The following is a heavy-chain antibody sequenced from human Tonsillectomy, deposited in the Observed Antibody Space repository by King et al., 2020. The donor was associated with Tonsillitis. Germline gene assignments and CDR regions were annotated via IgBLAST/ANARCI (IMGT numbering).Heavy chain of an antibody. CDR1: GFTFSSYS. Sequence: VQLVESGGGLVQPGGSLRLSCAASGFTFSSYSMNWVRQAPGKGLEWVSYISSSSSTIYYADSVKGRFTISRDNAKNSLYLQMNSLRDEDTAVYYCARYNIFCSGGSCSGFFDYWGQGTLVTVSS. CDR3: ARYNIFCSGGSCSGFFDY. V-gene: IGHV3-48*02. J-gene: IGHJ4*02. D-gene: IGHD2-15*01. CDR2: ISSSSSTI.